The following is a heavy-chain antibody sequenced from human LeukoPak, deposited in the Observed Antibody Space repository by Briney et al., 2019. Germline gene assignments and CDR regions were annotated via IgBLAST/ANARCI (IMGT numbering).Heavy chain of an antibody. CDR2: ISSSSSYI. V-gene: IGHV3-21*01. J-gene: IGHJ4*02. CDR3: ARGVMATTKRGTFSDY. Sequence: PGGSLRLSCAASGFTFSSYSMNWVRQAPGKGLEWVSSISSSSSYIHYADSVKGRFTISRDNAKNSLYLQMNSLRAEDTAVYYCARGVMATTKRGTFSDYWGQGTLVTVSS. CDR1: GFTFSSYS. D-gene: IGHD5-24*01.